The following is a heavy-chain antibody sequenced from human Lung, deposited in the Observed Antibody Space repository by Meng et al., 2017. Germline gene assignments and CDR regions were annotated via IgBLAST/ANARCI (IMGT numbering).Heavy chain of an antibody. CDR1: VGSISSGGYS. V-gene: IGHV4-30-2*01. CDR3: ARSGYCSGSSCYGSFDS. D-gene: IGHD2-15*01. Sequence: HLQLQESGSGLLKPSQTLAVPCAVSVGSISSGGYSWSWIRQPPGKGLEWIGYISHSGSTYYNPSLKNRVTISVDRSKNQFSLRLTSVTAADTAVYSCARSGYCSGSSCYGSFDSWGQGTLVTVSS. CDR2: ISHSGST. J-gene: IGHJ4*02.